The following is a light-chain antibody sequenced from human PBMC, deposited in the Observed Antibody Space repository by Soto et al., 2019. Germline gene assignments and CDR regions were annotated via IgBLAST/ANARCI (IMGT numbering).Light chain of an antibody. J-gene: IGKJ4*01. CDR2: GAS. CDR1: QSVSSSY. Sequence: EIVSTQSPGTLSLSPGERATLSCRASQSVSSSYLAWYQQKPGQAPRHLIYGASSRATGIPDRFSGSGCGTDFTLTISSLEREDFAVYCCQQYGSSPPVTFGGGTTVDIK. CDR3: QQYGSSPPVT. V-gene: IGKV3-20*01.